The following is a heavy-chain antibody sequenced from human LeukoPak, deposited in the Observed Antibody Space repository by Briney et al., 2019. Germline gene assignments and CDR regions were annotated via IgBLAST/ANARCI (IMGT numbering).Heavy chain of an antibody. Sequence: GGSLRLSCAASGFTFSSYAMSWVRQAPGKGLEWVSTISGSGGYTYYADSVKGRFTISRDNSKNTLFLQMNSLRAEDTAVYYCAKRLGGVFYYGSSVSGVDFDYWGQGTLVTVSS. CDR2: ISGSGGYT. D-gene: IGHD3-22*01. CDR1: GFTFSSYA. CDR3: AKRLGGVFYYGSSVSGVDFDY. V-gene: IGHV3-23*01. J-gene: IGHJ4*02.